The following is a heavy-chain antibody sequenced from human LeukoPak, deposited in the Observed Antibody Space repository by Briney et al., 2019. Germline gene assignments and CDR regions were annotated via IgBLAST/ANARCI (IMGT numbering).Heavy chain of an antibody. CDR2: IREERGQE. D-gene: IGHD4-17*01. J-gene: IGHJ3*02. CDR3: AKDWGDHDYVAFDI. V-gene: IGHV3-7*03. Sequence: GGSLRLSCVASGLTVSNHWMSWVRQAPGKGLEWVANIREERGQEYYVDSVKGRFTISKNSAKNSLYLQMNTLRVEDTAMYYCAKDWGDHDYVAFDIWGQGTMVTVSS. CDR1: GLTVSNHW.